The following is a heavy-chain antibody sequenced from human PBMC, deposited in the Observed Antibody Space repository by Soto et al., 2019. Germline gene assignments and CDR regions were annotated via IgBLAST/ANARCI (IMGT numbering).Heavy chain of an antibody. CDR3: AKDRDEGARQQLERQVDY. CDR2: ISGSGGST. J-gene: IGHJ4*02. CDR1: GFTFSSYA. V-gene: IGHV3-23*01. Sequence: EVQLLESGGALVQPGGSLRLSCVASGFTFSSYALSWVRQAPGKGLEWVSTISGSGGSTFYADSVKGRFTISRDNSKDTVYLQMNSLRAEDTAMYYCAKDRDEGARQQLERQVDYWGQGALVAVSS. D-gene: IGHD1-1*01.